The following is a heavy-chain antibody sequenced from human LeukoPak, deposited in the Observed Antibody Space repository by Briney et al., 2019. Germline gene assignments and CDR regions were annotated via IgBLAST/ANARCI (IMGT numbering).Heavy chain of an antibody. J-gene: IGHJ5*02. CDR1: GFTFSLYA. Sequence: GGSLRLSCAASGFTFSLYAMSWVRQAPGKGLEWVSAISGSGGSTYYADSVKGRFTISRDNSKNTLYLQMNSLRAEDTAVYYCAKDVALDVNYYGSGRFNWFDPWGQGTLVTVSS. CDR3: AKDVALDVNYYGSGRFNWFDP. CDR2: ISGSGGST. V-gene: IGHV3-23*01. D-gene: IGHD3-10*01.